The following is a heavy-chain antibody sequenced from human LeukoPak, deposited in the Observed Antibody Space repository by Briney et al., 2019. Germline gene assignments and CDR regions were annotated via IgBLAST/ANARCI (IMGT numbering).Heavy chain of an antibody. CDR2: ISGSGGGT. J-gene: IGHJ4*02. CDR3: AKDRGYYGSGTYLIFDY. CDR1: GFTFSSYG. Sequence: PGGSLRLSCAASGFTFSSYGMSWVRQAPGKGLEWVSAISGSGGGTYYADSVKGRFTISRDNSKNTLYLQMNSLRAEDTAVYYCAKDRGYYGSGTYLIFDYWGQGTLVTLSS. D-gene: IGHD3-10*01. V-gene: IGHV3-23*01.